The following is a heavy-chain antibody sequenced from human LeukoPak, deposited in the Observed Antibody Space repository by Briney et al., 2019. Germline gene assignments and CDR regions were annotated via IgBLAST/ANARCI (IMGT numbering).Heavy chain of an antibody. D-gene: IGHD6-19*01. V-gene: IGHV3-30-3*01. CDR3: ARDPKSSSVALYYFDY. CDR2: ISYDGSKK. Sequence: PGGSLRLSCAASRFTFSSSAMHWVRQAPGKGLEWVTVISYDGSKKYYADSVKGRFTISRDNSKNTLYLQMNSLRAEDTAVYYCARDPKSSSVALYYFDYWGQGTLVTVSS. CDR1: RFTFSSSA. J-gene: IGHJ4*02.